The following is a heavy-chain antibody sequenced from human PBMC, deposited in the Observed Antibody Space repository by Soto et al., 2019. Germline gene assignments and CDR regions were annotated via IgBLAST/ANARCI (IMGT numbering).Heavy chain of an antibody. CDR2: ISCEGSNT. J-gene: IGHJ6*02. CDR1: GFTFDTYA. CDR3: ARVTPGNNLYYFSGLDF. D-gene: IGHD1-1*01. Sequence: VGSLRLSCVASGFTFDTYAIHWVRQAPGKGLQWVALISCEGSNTYYADSVRGRYTISRDNSKNTVYLQMNTLRPEDTGLYYCARVTPGNNLYYFSGLDFWGQGTSVTVSS. V-gene: IGHV3-30*04.